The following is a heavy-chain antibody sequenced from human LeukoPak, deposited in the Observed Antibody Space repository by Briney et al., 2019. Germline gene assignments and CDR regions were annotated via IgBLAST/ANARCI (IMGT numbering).Heavy chain of an antibody. CDR3: ASHDRKH. CDR1: GFTFSSYA. J-gene: IGHJ1*01. Sequence: GRSLRLSCAASGFTFSSYAMHWVRQAPGKGLEWVAVISYDGGNKYYADSVKGRFTISRDNSKNTLYLQMNSLRAEDTAVYYCASHDRKHWGQGTLVTVSS. CDR2: ISYDGGNK. V-gene: IGHV3-30*04.